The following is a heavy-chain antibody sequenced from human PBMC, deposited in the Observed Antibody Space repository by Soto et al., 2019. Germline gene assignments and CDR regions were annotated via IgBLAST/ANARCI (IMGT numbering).Heavy chain of an antibody. CDR2: MNPNSGNT. J-gene: IGHJ6*02. V-gene: IGHV1-8*01. CDR3: ATTYSSSWYVGVYYYYGMDV. CDR1: GYTFTSYD. D-gene: IGHD6-13*01. Sequence: QVQLVQSGAEVKKPGASVKVSCKASGYTFTSYDINWVRQATGQGLEWMGWMNPNSGNTGYAQKFQDRVTMTRNTSISTAYMELSSLRSEDTAVYYCATTYSSSWYVGVYYYYGMDVWGQGTTVTVSS.